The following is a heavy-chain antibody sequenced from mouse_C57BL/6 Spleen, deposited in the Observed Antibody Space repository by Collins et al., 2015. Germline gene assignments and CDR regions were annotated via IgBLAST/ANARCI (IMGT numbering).Heavy chain of an antibody. Sequence: MNWVKQSHGESLEWIGDINPNNGGTSYNQKFKDKSTLTVDKSSSTAYMELRSLTSEDSAVYYCAREGYYYGSSLDYWGQGTTLTVSS. V-gene: IGHV1-26*01. CDR2: INPNNGGT. D-gene: IGHD1-1*01. CDR3: AREGYYYGSSLDY. J-gene: IGHJ2*01.